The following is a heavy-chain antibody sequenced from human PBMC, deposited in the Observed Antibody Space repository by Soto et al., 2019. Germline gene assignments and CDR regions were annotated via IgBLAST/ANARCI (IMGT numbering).Heavy chain of an antibody. V-gene: IGHV1-69*12. CDR3: ATGEVVPSFPNWLDT. CDR1: GGTIKTYT. CDR2: FIPSFPAP. D-gene: IGHD2-21*01. Sequence: VQFVQSGAELKKPGSSVRVSCRASGGTIKTYTLSWVRQAPGQGLEWMGAFIPSFPAPNFAQRFKGRLTLTADESTNTGFIELSGLRPEDTARYFCATGEVVPSFPNWLDTWGQGTHVGVSS. J-gene: IGHJ5*02.